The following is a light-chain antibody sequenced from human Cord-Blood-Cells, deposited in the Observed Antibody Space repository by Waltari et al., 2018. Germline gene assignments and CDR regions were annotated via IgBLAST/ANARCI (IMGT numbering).Light chain of an antibody. Sequence: QSALTQPASVSGSPGQSITISCTGTSSAVGGYNYVSWYHQHPGKAPKLMIYEVSNRPSGVSKRFSGSKSGNTASLTISGLQAEDEADYYCSSYTSSSTPYVFGTGTKVTVL. CDR3: SSYTSSSTPYV. CDR1: SSAVGGYNY. CDR2: EVS. V-gene: IGLV2-14*01. J-gene: IGLJ1*01.